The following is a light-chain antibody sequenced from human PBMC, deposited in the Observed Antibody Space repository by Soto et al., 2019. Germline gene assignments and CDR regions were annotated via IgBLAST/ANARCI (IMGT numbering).Light chain of an antibody. CDR3: QQYGSSPLT. CDR2: GAS. CDR1: QSVSSSY. V-gene: IGKV3-20*01. J-gene: IGKJ4*01. Sequence: EIVLTQSPGTLSLSPGERATLSCRASQSVSSSYLAGNQQKPGQAPRLLIYGASSRATGIPDRFSGSGSGTDFTLTISRLEPQDFAVYYCQQYGSSPLTFGGGTKVEIK.